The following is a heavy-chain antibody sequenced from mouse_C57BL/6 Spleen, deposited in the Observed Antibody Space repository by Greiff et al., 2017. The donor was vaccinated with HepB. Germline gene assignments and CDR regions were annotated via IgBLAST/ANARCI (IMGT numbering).Heavy chain of an antibody. D-gene: IGHD1-1*01. Sequence: QVQLQQPGAELVMPGASVKLSCKASGYTFTSYWMHWVKQRPGQGLEWIGEIDPSDSYTNYNQKFKGKSTLTVDKSSSTAYMQLSSLTSEDSAVYYCARTTTWAMDYWGQGTSVTVPS. CDR2: IDPSDSYT. J-gene: IGHJ4*01. CDR3: ARTTTWAMDY. V-gene: IGHV1-69*01. CDR1: GYTFTSYW.